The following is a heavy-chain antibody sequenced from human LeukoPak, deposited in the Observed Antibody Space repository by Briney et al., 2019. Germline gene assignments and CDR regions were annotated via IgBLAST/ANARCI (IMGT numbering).Heavy chain of an antibody. CDR1: GFTLSDYY. CDR3: ARDTSGWYRGGLDY. J-gene: IGHJ4*02. Sequence: GGSLRLSCAASGFTLSDYYMIWIRQAPGKGLEWVSYISYTGDSIYYANSVKGRFTISRDNAKNSLYLQMNSLRAEDTAVYYCARDTSGWYRGGLDYWGQGTLVTVSS. V-gene: IGHV3-11*04. D-gene: IGHD6-19*01. CDR2: ISYTGDSI.